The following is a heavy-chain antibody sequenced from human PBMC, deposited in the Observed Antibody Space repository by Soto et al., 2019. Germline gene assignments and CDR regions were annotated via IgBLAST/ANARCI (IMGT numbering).Heavy chain of an antibody. CDR3: ARGGPYYYDSSRNWFDP. J-gene: IGHJ5*02. D-gene: IGHD3-22*01. V-gene: IGHV4-34*01. Sequence: SETLSLTCAVYGGSFSGYYWSWIRQPPGKGLEWIGEINHSGSTNYNPSLKSRVTISVDTSKNQFSLKLSSVTAADTAVYYCARGGPYYYDSSRNWFDPWGQGTLVTVSS. CDR1: GGSFSGYY. CDR2: INHSGST.